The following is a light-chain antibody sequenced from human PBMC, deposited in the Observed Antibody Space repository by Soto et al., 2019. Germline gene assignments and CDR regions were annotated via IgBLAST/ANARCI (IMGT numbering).Light chain of an antibody. CDR1: QSLVYSDGNTY. CDR2: KVS. J-gene: IGKJ5*01. Sequence: DVVMTQSPLSLPVTLGQPASISCRSSQSLVYSDGNTYLSWFQQRPGQSPRRLIYKVSNRDSGVPDRCSGSGSGTDFTLNISRGEAEDVGVYYCMQGTHWPPITFGQGTRLEIK. V-gene: IGKV2-30*01. CDR3: MQGTHWPPIT.